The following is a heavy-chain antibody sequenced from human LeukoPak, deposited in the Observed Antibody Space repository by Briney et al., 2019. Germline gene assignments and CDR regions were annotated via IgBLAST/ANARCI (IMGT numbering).Heavy chain of an antibody. Sequence: GRSLRLSCAASGFTFRSYAMLWVRQAPGKGLEWVAVISYDGSNKYYADSVKGRFTISRDNSKNTLYLQMNSLRAEDTAVYYCARERMTGYAFDIWGQGTMVTASS. CDR3: ARERMTGYAFDI. V-gene: IGHV3-30*04. CDR2: ISYDGSNK. D-gene: IGHD2-15*01. J-gene: IGHJ3*02. CDR1: GFTFRSYA.